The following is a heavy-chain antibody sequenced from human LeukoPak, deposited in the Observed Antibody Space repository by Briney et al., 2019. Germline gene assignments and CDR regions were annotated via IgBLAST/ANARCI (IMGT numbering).Heavy chain of an antibody. J-gene: IGHJ4*02. CDR1: GFTFSSYG. CDR2: IWYDGSNK. D-gene: IGHD6-19*01. V-gene: IGHV3-33*01. CDR3: ARDGAPSWGGSGWTGFDY. Sequence: GRSLRLSCAASGFTFSSYGMHWVRQAPGKGLEWVAVIWYDGSNKYYADSVKGRLTISRDNSKNTLYLQMSSLRAEDTAVYYCARDGAPSWGGSGWTGFDYWGQGTLVTVSS.